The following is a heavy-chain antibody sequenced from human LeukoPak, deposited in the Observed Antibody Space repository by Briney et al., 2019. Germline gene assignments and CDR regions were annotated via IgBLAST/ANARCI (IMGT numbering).Heavy chain of an antibody. CDR2: IIPMYGTGG. CDR3: ARDAVEMEFPGPQSH. J-gene: IGHJ4*02. D-gene: IGHD1-1*01. Sequence: SVKVSCKASGGTFSTYAISWMRQAPGQGLEWIGGIIPMYGTGGNYAQKFQDRVTITADESTTTVYMDLSSLRSEDTAVYFCARDAVEMEFPGPQSHWGQGTLVTVSS. V-gene: IGHV1-69*13. CDR1: GGTFSTYA.